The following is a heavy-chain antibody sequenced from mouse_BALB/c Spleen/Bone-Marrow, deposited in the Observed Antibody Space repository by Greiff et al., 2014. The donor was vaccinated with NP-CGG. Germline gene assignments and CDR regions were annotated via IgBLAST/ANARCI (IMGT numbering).Heavy chain of an antibody. CDR1: GFSLTTYG. CDR3: ARNHRGYYFDY. V-gene: IGHV2-2*02. D-gene: IGHD3-1*01. CDR2: IWSGGST. J-gene: IGHJ2*01. Sequence: VHLVESGPGLVQPSQSLSITCTVSGFSLTTYGVHWVRQSPGKGLEWLGVIWSGGSTDYNAAFISRLSISKDNSKSRVFFKMNSLQANDTAIYYCARNHRGYYFDYWGQGTTLTVSS.